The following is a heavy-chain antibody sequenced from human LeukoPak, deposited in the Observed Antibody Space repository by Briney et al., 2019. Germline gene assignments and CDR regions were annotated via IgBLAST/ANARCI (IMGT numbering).Heavy chain of an antibody. V-gene: IGHV3-48*02. CDR1: GFTFSSYA. CDR2: ISSSGTTI. Sequence: RSGGSLRLSCAASGFTFSSYAMNWVRQAPGKGLEWLSHISSSGTTIYYADSVKGRFTVSRDNAKNSLYLQMNGLRDEDTAVYYCARQFSIFRFHPWGQGTLVTVPS. J-gene: IGHJ5*02. CDR3: ARQFSIFRFHP. D-gene: IGHD3-3*02.